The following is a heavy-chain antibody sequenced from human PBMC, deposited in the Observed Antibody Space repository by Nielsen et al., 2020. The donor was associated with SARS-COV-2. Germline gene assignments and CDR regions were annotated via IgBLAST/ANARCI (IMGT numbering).Heavy chain of an antibody. Sequence: SETLSLTCTVSGGSISSYYWNWIRQHPGKGLEWIGNVYDSGSTNYNPSLKSRVTISVDTSKNQFSLKLSSVTAADTAVYYCARDGMVRGGNWFDPWGQGTLVTVSS. CDR3: ARDGMVRGGNWFDP. D-gene: IGHD3-10*01. J-gene: IGHJ5*02. CDR2: VYDSGST. CDR1: GGSISSYY. V-gene: IGHV4-59*12.